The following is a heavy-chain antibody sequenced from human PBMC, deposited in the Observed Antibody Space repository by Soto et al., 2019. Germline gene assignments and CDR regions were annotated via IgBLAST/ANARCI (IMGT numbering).Heavy chain of an antibody. J-gene: IGHJ4*02. CDR2: IYYSGST. CDR1: GGSISSYY. Sequence: SETLSLTCTVSGGSISSYYWSWIRQPPGKGLEWIGYIYYSGSTNYNPSLKSRVTISVDTSKNQFSLKLSSVTAADTAVYYCARLRLLWFGEPQYYFDYWGQGTLVTVSS. CDR3: ARLRLLWFGEPQYYFDY. D-gene: IGHD3-10*01. V-gene: IGHV4-59*08.